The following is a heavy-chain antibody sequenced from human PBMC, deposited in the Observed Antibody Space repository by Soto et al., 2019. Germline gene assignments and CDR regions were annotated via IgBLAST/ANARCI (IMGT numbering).Heavy chain of an antibody. V-gene: IGHV4-31*03. CDR1: GGSISRGGYY. Sequence: QVQLQESGPGLVKPSQTLSLTCTVSGGSISRGGYYWSWIRQHPGKGLEWIGYIYYSGGTYYNPSRKCRVTISVETSENQFSLRLSSVTAADTAVYYCARKDSGYADYMDVWGKGTTVTVSS. CDR2: IYYSGGT. J-gene: IGHJ6*03. CDR3: ARKDSGYADYMDV. D-gene: IGHD5-12*01.